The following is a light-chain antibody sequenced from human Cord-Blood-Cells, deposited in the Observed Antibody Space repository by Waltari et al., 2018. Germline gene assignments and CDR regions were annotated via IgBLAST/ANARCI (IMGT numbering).Light chain of an antibody. Sequence: NFMLTQPHSVSQSPGKTVTISCTGSSGRTPSNYVQWYQQRPGSAPTTVIYEDNQRPSGVPDRFSGSIDSSSNSASLTISGLKTEDEADYYCQSYDSSNWVFGGGTKLTVL. CDR2: EDN. CDR1: SGRTPSNY. J-gene: IGLJ3*02. V-gene: IGLV6-57*02. CDR3: QSYDSSNWV.